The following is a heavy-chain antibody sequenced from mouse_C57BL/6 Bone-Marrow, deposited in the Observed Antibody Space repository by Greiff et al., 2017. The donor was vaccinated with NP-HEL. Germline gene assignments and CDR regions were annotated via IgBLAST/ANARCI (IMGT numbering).Heavy chain of an antibody. CDR1: GYTFTDYN. Sequence: SGPELVKPGASVKMSCKASGYTFTDYNMHWVKQSHGKSLEWIGYINPNNGGTSYNQKFKGKATLTVNKSSSTAYMELRSLTSEDSAVYYCASGTSYVYAMDYWGQGTSVTVSS. J-gene: IGHJ4*01. V-gene: IGHV1-22*01. D-gene: IGHD2-12*01. CDR2: INPNNGGT. CDR3: ASGTSYVYAMDY.